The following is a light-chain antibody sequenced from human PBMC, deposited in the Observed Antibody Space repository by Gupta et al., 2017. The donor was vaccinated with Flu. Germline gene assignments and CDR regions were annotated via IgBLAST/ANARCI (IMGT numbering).Light chain of an antibody. CDR2: STI. J-gene: IGLJ3*02. CDR3: QLYYGGAWV. Sequence: STGAVNNGYYPNWFQQKPGQAARSRNYSTIHKHSWNPARVSASLIGGKSDLTLSDVDAEDEAVYYCQLYYGGAWVFGGGTKLTV. CDR1: TGAVNNGYY. V-gene: IGLV7-43*01.